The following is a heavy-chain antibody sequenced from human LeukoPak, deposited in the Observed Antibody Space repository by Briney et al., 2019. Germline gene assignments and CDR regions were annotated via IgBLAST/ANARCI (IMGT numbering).Heavy chain of an antibody. CDR1: GFTFSSYW. Sequence: GGSLRLSCAASGFTFSSYWMSWVRQAPGKGLEGVANIKQDGSEKYYVDSVKGRFTISRDNAKNSLYLQMNSLRAEDTAVYYCATGGYSSSWYGDYWGQGTLVTVSS. D-gene: IGHD6-13*01. CDR3: ATGGYSSSWYGDY. J-gene: IGHJ4*02. CDR2: IKQDGSEK. V-gene: IGHV3-7*01.